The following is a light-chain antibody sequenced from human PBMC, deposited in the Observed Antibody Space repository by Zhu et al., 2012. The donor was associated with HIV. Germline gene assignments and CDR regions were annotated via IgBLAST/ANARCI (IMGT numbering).Light chain of an antibody. V-gene: IGKV3-15*01. Sequence: EIVMTQSPATLSVSPGDRATLSCRASQNVDTNLAWFQQKPGQAPRLLIYGASTGATGIPVRFSGSGSGTEFTLTVSSLQSEDFAVYYCQQYNNWPPWTFGQGTKVEVK. CDR2: GAS. CDR1: QNVDTN. J-gene: IGKJ1*01. CDR3: QQYNNWPPWT.